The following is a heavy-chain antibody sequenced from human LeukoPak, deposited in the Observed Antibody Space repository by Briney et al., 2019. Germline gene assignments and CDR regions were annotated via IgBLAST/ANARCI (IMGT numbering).Heavy chain of an antibody. D-gene: IGHD3-10*01. CDR1: GFTFSSYW. CDR2: IKKDGSEK. J-gene: IGHJ6*03. V-gene: IGHV3-7*01. CDR3: ARVGDYSYYYYYMDV. Sequence: PGGSLRLSCAASGFTFSSYWMSWVRQAPGKGLEWVANIKKDGSEKYYVDSVKGRFTISRDNAKNSLYPQMNSLRAEDTAVYYCARVGDYSYYYYYMDVWGKGTTVTVSS.